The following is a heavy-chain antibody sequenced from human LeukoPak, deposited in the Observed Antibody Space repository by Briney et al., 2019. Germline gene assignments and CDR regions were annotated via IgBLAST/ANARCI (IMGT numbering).Heavy chain of an antibody. CDR2: IFSRGST. Sequence: GGSLRLSCAASGFTVSSNYMSWVRQAPGKGLEWVSVIFSRGSTYYADSVKGRFTISRDNSKNTLYLQMNSLRAEDTAVYYCARENDMGYCSGGRCYKGYNAMDVWGQGTTVTVSS. CDR3: ARENDMGYCSGGRCYKGYNAMDV. V-gene: IGHV3-53*01. J-gene: IGHJ6*02. CDR1: GFTVSSNY. D-gene: IGHD2-15*01.